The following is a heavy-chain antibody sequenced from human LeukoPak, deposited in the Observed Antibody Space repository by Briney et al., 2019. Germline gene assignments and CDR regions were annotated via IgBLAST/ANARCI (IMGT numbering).Heavy chain of an antibody. J-gene: IGHJ3*02. CDR1: GFTFSSYS. CDR3: ARGLAGNAFDI. D-gene: IGHD1-26*01. CDR2: ISSSSSYI. Sequence: PGGSLRLSCAASGFTFSSYSMNWVRQAPGTGLEWVSSISSSSSYIYYADSVKGRFTISRDNAKNSLYLQMNSLRAEDTAVYYCARGLAGNAFDIWGQGTMVTVSS. V-gene: IGHV3-21*01.